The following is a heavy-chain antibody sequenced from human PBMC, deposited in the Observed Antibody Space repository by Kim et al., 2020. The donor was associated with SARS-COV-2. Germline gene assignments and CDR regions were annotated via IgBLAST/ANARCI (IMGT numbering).Heavy chain of an antibody. Sequence: SETLSLTCTVSGGSISSSSYYWGWIRQPPGKGLEWIGSIYYSGSTYYNPSLKSRVTISVDTSKNQFSLKLSSVTAADTAVYYCARRVFDSSGYYYGGQYYYGMDVWGQGTTVTVSS. J-gene: IGHJ6*02. CDR1: GGSISSSSYY. D-gene: IGHD3-22*01. CDR3: ARRVFDSSGYYYGGQYYYGMDV. V-gene: IGHV4-39*01. CDR2: IYYSGST.